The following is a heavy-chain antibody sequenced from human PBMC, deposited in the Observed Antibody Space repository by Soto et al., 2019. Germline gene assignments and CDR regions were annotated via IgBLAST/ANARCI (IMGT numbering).Heavy chain of an antibody. CDR1: GAGDTFSNYG. J-gene: IGHJ5*02. V-gene: IGHV1-69*06. D-gene: IGHD1-1*01. Sequence: QVHLVQSGAEVKSPGSAVKVSCKVSGAGDTFSNYGLNWMRQAPGQGLEWMGGTITAFGTANYAQKFQGRVTITADTATTTAYMELSSLRSDDTAVYYCWRHDKTALPPLDAWGQGTHVSVSS. CDR2: TITAFGTA. CDR3: WRHDKTALPPLDA.